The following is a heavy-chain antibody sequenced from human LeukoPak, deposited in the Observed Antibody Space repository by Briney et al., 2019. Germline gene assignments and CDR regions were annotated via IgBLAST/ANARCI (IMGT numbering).Heavy chain of an antibody. CDR1: GGSISSGDYY. CDR3: ARVGVGGYDWEYYFDY. D-gene: IGHD5-12*01. J-gene: IGHJ4*02. Sequence: PSQTLSLTCTVSGGSISSGDYYWSWIRQPPGKGLEWIGYIYYSGSAYYNPFLKSRVAISVDTSKNQFSLKLSSVTAADTAVYYCARVGVGGYDWEYYFDYWGQGTLVTVSS. CDR2: IYYSGSA. V-gene: IGHV4-30-4*08.